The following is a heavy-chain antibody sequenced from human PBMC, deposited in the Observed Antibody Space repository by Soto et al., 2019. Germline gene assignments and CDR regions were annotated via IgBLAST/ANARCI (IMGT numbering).Heavy chain of an antibody. V-gene: IGHV3-23*01. Sequence: GGSLRLSCAASGFTFRNYAMTWVRQAPGRGLEWVSLISGSADSTFYADSLKGRFTISRDNSKSTLYLQVNSLRADDSAIYYCARVYSSGWYLGYYFDYWGQGTLVTVSS. D-gene: IGHD6-19*01. CDR3: ARVYSSGWYLGYYFDY. CDR2: ISGSADST. CDR1: GFTFRNYA. J-gene: IGHJ4*02.